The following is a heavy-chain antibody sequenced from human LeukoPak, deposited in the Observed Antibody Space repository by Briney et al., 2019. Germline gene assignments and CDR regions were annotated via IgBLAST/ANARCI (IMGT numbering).Heavy chain of an antibody. Sequence: PSETLSLTCTGSGGSISSHYWSWIRQPPGKGLEWIGYIYSSGSTNYNPSLKSRVSMSVDTSKNQFSLKLASVTAADTAVYYCARGGKATVVTMWGQGILVTVSS. CDR1: GGSISSHY. V-gene: IGHV4-59*11. CDR3: ARGGKATVVTM. CDR2: IYSSGST. D-gene: IGHD4-23*01. J-gene: IGHJ4*02.